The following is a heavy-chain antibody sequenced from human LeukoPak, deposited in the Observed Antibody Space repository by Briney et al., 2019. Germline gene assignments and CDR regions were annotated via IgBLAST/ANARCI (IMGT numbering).Heavy chain of an antibody. CDR1: GFSFSDYG. J-gene: IGHJ4*02. D-gene: IGHD5-18*01. Sequence: PGGSLRLSCAASGFSFSDYGMSWVRQAPGKGLEWVSGVSGSGVSTYYADSVKGRFTISRDNSKNTLYLQMNSLRAEDTAVYYCAKGQGIRQYYFDYWGQGTLVTVSS. CDR2: VSGSGVST. CDR3: AKGQGIRQYYFDY. V-gene: IGHV3-23*01.